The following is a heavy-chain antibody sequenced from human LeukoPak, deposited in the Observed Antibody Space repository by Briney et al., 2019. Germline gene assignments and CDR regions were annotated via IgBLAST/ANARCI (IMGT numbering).Heavy chain of an antibody. CDR2: IYYSGST. Sequence: PSETLSLTCTVSGGSISTSSYYWGWIRQPPGKGLEWIGSIYYSGSTYYNPSLKSRVTISVDTSKNQFSLKLSSVTAADTAVYYCARDASHYYGNWFDPWGQGTLVTVSS. CDR3: ARDASHYYGNWFDP. J-gene: IGHJ5*02. CDR1: GGSISTSSYY. D-gene: IGHD3-10*01. V-gene: IGHV4-39*07.